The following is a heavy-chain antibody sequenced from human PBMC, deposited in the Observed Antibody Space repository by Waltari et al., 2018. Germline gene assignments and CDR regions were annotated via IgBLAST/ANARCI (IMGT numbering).Heavy chain of an antibody. J-gene: IGHJ4*02. D-gene: IGHD5-18*01. V-gene: IGHV3-30*03. CDR3: ARESGYSYGNFDY. CDR2: ISYDGSNK. Sequence: QVQLVESGGGVVQPGRSLRLSCAASGFTFSSYGLPWVRQAPGKGLEWVAVISYDGSNKYYADSVKGRFTISRDNSKNTLYLQMNSLRAEDTAVYYCARESGYSYGNFDYWGQGTLVTVSS. CDR1: GFTFSSYG.